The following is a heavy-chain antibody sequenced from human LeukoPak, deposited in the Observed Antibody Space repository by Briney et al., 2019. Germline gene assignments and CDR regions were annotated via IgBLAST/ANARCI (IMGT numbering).Heavy chain of an antibody. Sequence: GGSLRLSCAASGFTFSSYGMHWVRQAPGKGLEWVAVIWYDGSNKYYADSVKGRFTISRDNSKNTLYLQMNSLRAEDTAVYYCAREGIQLWSRYFDYWGQGTLVTVSS. CDR2: IWYDGSNK. D-gene: IGHD5-18*01. CDR1: GFTFSSYG. J-gene: IGHJ4*02. V-gene: IGHV3-33*01. CDR3: AREGIQLWSRYFDY.